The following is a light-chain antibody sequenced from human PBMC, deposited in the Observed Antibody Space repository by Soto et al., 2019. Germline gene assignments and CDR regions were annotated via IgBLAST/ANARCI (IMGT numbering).Light chain of an antibody. CDR1: QSISSW. CDR3: QQYSSYST. V-gene: IGKV1-5*01. J-gene: IGKJ1*01. Sequence: DIQMTQSPSTLSASVGDRVTITCRDSQSISSWLAWYQQKPGKAPKLLINDASSLESGVPSRFSGSGSGTEFTLTISSLQPDDFATYYCQQYSSYSTFGQGTKVDIK. CDR2: DAS.